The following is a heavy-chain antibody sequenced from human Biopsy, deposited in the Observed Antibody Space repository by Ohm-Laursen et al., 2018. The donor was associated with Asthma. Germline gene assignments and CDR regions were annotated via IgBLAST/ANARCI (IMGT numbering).Heavy chain of an antibody. D-gene: IGHD3-22*01. J-gene: IGHJ4*02. CDR1: GGSINNFY. CDR3: ARIPRRSGSYFVDY. Sequence: SQTLSLTWTVSGGSINNFYWSWIRQHPGKGLEWIGYIHHSGTSYFNPSLKSRVSFSRDTSKNQFSLRLSSVTAADTAMYYCARIPRRSGSYFVDYWGQGTLVTVSS. CDR2: IHHSGTS. V-gene: IGHV4-31*02.